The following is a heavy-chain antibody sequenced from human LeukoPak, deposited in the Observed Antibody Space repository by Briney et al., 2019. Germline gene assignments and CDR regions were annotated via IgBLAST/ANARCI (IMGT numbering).Heavy chain of an antibody. Sequence: GGSLRLSCAASGFTFSSYWMSWVRQAPGKGLEWVANIKQDGSEKYYVDSVKGRFTISRDNAKNSLYLQMNSLRAEDTAVYYCARDLPPWIQLEDDYWGQGTLVTVSS. CDR2: IKQDGSEK. CDR1: GFTFSSYW. J-gene: IGHJ4*02. D-gene: IGHD5-18*01. V-gene: IGHV3-7*01. CDR3: ARDLPPWIQLEDDY.